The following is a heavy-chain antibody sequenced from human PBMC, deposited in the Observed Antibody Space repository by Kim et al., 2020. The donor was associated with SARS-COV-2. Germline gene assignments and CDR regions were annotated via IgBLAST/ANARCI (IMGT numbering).Heavy chain of an antibody. CDR3: AKNVHLTSVTFLWYFDL. Sequence: GGSLRLSCVGSRFTFSSSAMTWVRQPPGKGLEWVSTIFGSGHGTYYSSSVRGRFIVSRDNSKNTLYLQMDNLRADYTAIYYCAKNVHLTSVTFLWYFDLWGRGTSVTVSS. CDR1: RFTFSSSA. V-gene: IGHV3-23*01. D-gene: IGHD2-2*01. J-gene: IGHJ2*01. CDR2: IFGSGHGT.